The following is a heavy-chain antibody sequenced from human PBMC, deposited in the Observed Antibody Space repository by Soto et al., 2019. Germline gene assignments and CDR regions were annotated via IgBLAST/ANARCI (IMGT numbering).Heavy chain of an antibody. Sequence: QVQLVQSGAEVKKPGASVKISCKASGDTFTSYYMHWVRQAPGQGLEWMGIINPSGDTSYAQKFQGRVTMTRDTSTSTVYMELSSLRSQDTAVYYCAMVYCSGGGCYGIDDWGQGTLVTVSS. CDR1: GDTFTSYY. V-gene: IGHV1-46*01. D-gene: IGHD2-15*01. CDR2: INPSGDT. CDR3: AMVYCSGGGCYGIDD. J-gene: IGHJ4*02.